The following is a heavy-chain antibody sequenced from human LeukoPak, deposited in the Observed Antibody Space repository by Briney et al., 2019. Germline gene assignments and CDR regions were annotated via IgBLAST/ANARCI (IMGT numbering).Heavy chain of an antibody. CDR1: GFTFSSYV. CDR2: ITSGGST. Sequence: GGSLRLSCAASGFTFSSYVMTWVRQAPGKGLEWVSSITSGGSTYYADSVKGRFTVSRDYSKNTLYLQMNSLRAEDTAVYFCAKDFEDWGQGTLVTVSS. V-gene: IGHV3-23*01. CDR3: AKDFED. J-gene: IGHJ4*02.